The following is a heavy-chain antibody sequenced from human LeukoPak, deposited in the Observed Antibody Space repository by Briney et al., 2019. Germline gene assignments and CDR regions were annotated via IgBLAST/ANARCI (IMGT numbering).Heavy chain of an antibody. D-gene: IGHD2-15*01. V-gene: IGHV3-23*01. Sequence: PGGSLRLSCAASGFTFSSYAMSWVRQAPGKGLEWVSAISGSGGSTYYADSVKGRFTISRDNSKNTLYLQMNSLRAEDTAVYYCAKDLFDIVVVVAATWDAFDIWGQGTMVTVSS. CDR1: GFTFSSYA. J-gene: IGHJ3*02. CDR3: AKDLFDIVVVVAATWDAFDI. CDR2: ISGSGGST.